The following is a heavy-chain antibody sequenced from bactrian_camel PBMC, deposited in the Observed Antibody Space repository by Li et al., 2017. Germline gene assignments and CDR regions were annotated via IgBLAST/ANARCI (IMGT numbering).Heavy chain of an antibody. CDR2: LDFDGRT. CDR3: AAKGSRLCSLTTVDPAFGY. V-gene: IGHV3S53*01. CDR1: DYRIDRAC. D-gene: IGHD5*01. Sequence: QVQLVESGGGSAQAGGSLRLSCEVSDYRIDRACMAWVRQPSGGPREGVAILDFDGRTNYATSVKGRFTISRDNAKNILYLQMDDLKPEDSAMYFCAAKGSRLCSLTTVDPAFGYWGQGTQVTV. J-gene: IGHJ6*01.